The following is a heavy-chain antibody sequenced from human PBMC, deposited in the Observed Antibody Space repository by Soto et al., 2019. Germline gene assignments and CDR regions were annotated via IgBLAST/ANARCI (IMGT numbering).Heavy chain of an antibody. Sequence: SETLSLTCTVSGGSISSGDYYWRWIRQPPGKGLEWIGYIYYSGSTYYNPSLKSRVTISVDTSKNQFSLKLSSVTAADTAVYYCARGYGDYNWFGPWGQGXLVTVYS. CDR1: GGSISSGDYY. J-gene: IGHJ5*02. CDR2: IYYSGST. D-gene: IGHD4-17*01. V-gene: IGHV4-30-4*01. CDR3: ARGYGDYNWFGP.